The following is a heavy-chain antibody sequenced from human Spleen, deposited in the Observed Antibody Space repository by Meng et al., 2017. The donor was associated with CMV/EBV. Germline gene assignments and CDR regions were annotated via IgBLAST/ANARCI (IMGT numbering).Heavy chain of an antibody. D-gene: IGHD2-15*01. CDR1: GFTFSTYW. J-gene: IGHJ6*02. Sequence: GESLKISCAASGFTFSTYWMHWVRQAPGKGLVWVSRISGDGTTTTYADSVRGRFTISRDNAKNTLYLQTDSLRAGDTAVYYCARDGKYCSSGTCDYYVMDVWGQGTTVTVSS. CDR2: ISGDGTTT. CDR3: ARDGKYCSSGTCDYYVMDV. V-gene: IGHV3-74*01.